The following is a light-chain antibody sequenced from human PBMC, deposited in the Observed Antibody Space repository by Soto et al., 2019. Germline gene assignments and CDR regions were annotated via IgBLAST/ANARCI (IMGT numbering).Light chain of an antibody. V-gene: IGLV2-14*03. J-gene: IGLJ2*01. CDR1: SSDVGGYNY. CDR2: DVS. CDR3: SPYTSSNTPV. Sequence: QSVLTQPASVSGSPGQSITISCTGTSSDVGGYNYVSWYQQHPGKVPRLMIYDVSNRPSGVSSRFSGSKSGNTASLTISGLQAEDEADYYCSPYTSSNTPVFGGGTQLTVL.